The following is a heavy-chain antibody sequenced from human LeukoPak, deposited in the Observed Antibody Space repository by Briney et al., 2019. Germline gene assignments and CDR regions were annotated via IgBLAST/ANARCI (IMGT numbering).Heavy chain of an antibody. CDR2: IWYDGSNK. CDR1: GFTFSGYG. Sequence: GGSLRLSCAASGFTFSGYGMHWVRQAPGKGLEWVAVIWYDGSNKYYADSVKGRFTISRDNSKNTPYLQMNSLRAEDTAVYYCARGARYDYGDYSKDYWGQGTLVTVSS. CDR3: ARGARYDYGDYSKDY. J-gene: IGHJ4*02. D-gene: IGHD4-17*01. V-gene: IGHV3-33*01.